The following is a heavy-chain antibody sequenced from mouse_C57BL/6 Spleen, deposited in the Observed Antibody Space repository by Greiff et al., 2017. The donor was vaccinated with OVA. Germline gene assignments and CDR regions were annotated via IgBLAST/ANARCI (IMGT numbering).Heavy chain of an antibody. Sequence: EVQLVESGGGLVKPGGSLKLSCAASGFTFSSYAMSWVRQTPEKRLEWVATISDGGSYTYYPDNVKGRFTISRDNAKNNLYLQMSHLKSEDTAMYYWARDGRSGSDRGFAYWGQGTLVTVSA. CDR3: ARDGRSGSDRGFAY. CDR2: ISDGGSYT. D-gene: IGHD1-3*01. CDR1: GFTFSSYA. V-gene: IGHV5-4*01. J-gene: IGHJ3*01.